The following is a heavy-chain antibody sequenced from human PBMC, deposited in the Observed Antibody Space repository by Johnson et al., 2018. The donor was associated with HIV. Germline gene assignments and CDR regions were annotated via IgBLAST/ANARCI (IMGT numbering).Heavy chain of an antibody. J-gene: IGHJ3*02. Sequence: VQLVESGGGVVQPGRSLRLSCAASGFTFSSYGMHWVRQAPGKGLEWVAVISYDGSNKYYADSVKGRFTISRDNSKNTLYLQMNSLRAEDTAVYYCASRYTVDAFDIWGQGTMVTVSS. D-gene: IGHD1-1*01. CDR1: GFTFSSYG. CDR3: ASRYTVDAFDI. V-gene: IGHV3-30*03. CDR2: ISYDGSNK.